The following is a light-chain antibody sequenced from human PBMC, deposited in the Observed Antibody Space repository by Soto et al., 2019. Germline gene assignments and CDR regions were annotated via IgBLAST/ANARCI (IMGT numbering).Light chain of an antibody. CDR2: DVI. CDR3: FSYAGSYTWV. CDR1: GSDVGGYEY. J-gene: IGLJ3*02. V-gene: IGLV2-11*01. Sequence: QSALTQPRSVSGSPGQSVTISCSGTGSDVGGYEYVSWYQQHPGEAPKLMIYDVIKRPSGVPDRFSGSKSGNTASLTISGLQAEDEADYYCFSYAGSYTWVFGGGTKVTVL.